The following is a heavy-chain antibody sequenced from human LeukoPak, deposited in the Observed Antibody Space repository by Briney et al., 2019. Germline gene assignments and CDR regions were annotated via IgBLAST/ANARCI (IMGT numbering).Heavy chain of an antibody. V-gene: IGHV4-38-2*02. Sequence: SETLSLTCTVSGYSISSGYYWGWIRQPPGKGLEWIGSIYHSGSTYYNPPLKSRVTISVDTSKNQFSLKLSSVTAADTAVYYCARDATRYSSSSGGLDYWGQGTLVTVSS. D-gene: IGHD6-6*01. CDR2: IYHSGST. CDR1: GYSISSGYY. CDR3: ARDATRYSSSSGGLDY. J-gene: IGHJ4*02.